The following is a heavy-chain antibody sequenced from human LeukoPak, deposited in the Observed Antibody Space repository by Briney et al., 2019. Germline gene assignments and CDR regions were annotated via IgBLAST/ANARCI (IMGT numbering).Heavy chain of an antibody. CDR3: ARGRWEGYCSSTSCYGFDY. CDR1: GFTFSSYS. D-gene: IGHD2-2*01. Sequence: GGSLRLSCAASGFTFSSYSMNWVRQAPGKGLEWVSSISSSRSYIYYADSVKGRFTISRDNAKNSLYLQMNSLRAEHTAVYYCARGRWEGYCSSTSCYGFDYWGQGTLVTVSS. CDR2: ISSSRSYI. J-gene: IGHJ4*02. V-gene: IGHV3-21*01.